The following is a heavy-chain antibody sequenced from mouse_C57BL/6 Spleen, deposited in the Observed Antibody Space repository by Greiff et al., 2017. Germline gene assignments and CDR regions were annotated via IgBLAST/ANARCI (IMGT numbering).Heavy chain of an antibody. D-gene: IGHD2-5*01. V-gene: IGHV1-54*01. CDR1: GYAFTNYL. Sequence: VQLQQSGAELVRPGTSVKVSCKASGYAFTNYLREWVKQRPGQGLEWIGGIKSGSGGTNYNEKFKGKATLTADTSSSTAYMQLSSLTSEDSAVYFCARDYSKGGTWFAYWGQGTLVTVSA. CDR2: IKSGSGGT. CDR3: ARDYSKGGTWFAY. J-gene: IGHJ3*01.